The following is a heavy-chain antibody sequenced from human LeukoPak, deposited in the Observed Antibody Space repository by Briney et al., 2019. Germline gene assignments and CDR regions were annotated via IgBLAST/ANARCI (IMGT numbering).Heavy chain of an antibody. CDR3: ARAGGSGSPY. CDR2: ISSSGSTI. Sequence: PGGSLRLSCAASGFTFSSYEMNWVRQAPGKGLEWVSYISSSGSTIYYADSVKGRFTISRDNAKNSLYLQMNSLRAEDTAVYYRARAGGSGSPYWGQGTLVTVSS. J-gene: IGHJ4*02. D-gene: IGHD3-10*01. CDR1: GFTFSSYE. V-gene: IGHV3-48*03.